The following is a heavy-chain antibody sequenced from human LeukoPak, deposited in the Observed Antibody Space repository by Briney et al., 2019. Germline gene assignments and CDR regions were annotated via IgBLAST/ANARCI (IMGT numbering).Heavy chain of an antibody. CDR3: AKDTTTSRRGFDY. CDR1: GFTFSSYG. CDR2: IWYDGSNK. V-gene: IGHV3-33*06. Sequence: PGGSLRPSCAASGFTFSSYGMHWVRQAPGKGLEWVAVIWYDGSNKYYADSVKGRFTISRDNSKNTLYLQMNSLRAEDTAVFYCAKDTTTSRRGFDYWGQGILVTVSS. J-gene: IGHJ4*02. D-gene: IGHD3-10*01.